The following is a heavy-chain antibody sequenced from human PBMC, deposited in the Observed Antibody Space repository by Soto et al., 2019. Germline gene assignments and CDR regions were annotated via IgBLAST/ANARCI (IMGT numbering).Heavy chain of an antibody. CDR2: ISGSGGST. Sequence: GGSLRLSCAASGFTFSSYAMTWVRQAPGKGLEWVSAISGSGGSTYYADSVRGRFTIFRDNSKNTVYLQMNSLRAEDTAVYYCAKDWGGIMITFGGVIDTRGYFDYWGQGTLVTVSS. CDR3: AKDWGGIMITFGGVIDTRGYFDY. V-gene: IGHV3-23*01. CDR1: GFTFSSYA. J-gene: IGHJ4*02. D-gene: IGHD3-16*02.